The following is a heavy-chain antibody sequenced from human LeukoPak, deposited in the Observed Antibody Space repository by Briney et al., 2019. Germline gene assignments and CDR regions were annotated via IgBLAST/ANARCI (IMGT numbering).Heavy chain of an antibody. CDR1: GYTFASYF. CDR3: TRTAGRTFDY. D-gene: IGHD6-6*01. J-gene: IGHJ4*02. CDR2: INPSGGST. Sequence: ASVKVSCKASGYTFASYFMHWVRQAPGQGLEWMGIINPSGGSTSYAQKFQGRVTMTRDTSTSTVYMELSSLRSEDTAVYYCTRTAGRTFDYWGQGTLVTVSS. V-gene: IGHV1-46*01.